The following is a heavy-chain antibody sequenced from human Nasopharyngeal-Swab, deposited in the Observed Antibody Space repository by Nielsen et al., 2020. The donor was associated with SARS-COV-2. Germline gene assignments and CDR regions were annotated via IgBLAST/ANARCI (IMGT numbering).Heavy chain of an antibody. V-gene: IGHV3-30-3*01. D-gene: IGHD6-13*01. J-gene: IGHJ6*02. CDR2: ISYDGSKK. CDR1: GFTFSSYA. Sequence: GESLKISCAASGFTFSSYAMHWVRQAPGKGLEWVAVISYDGSKKYYADSVKGRFTISRDKSKNTLYLQMNSLRAEGTAVYYCARDQGSSWYTYYYYYGMDVWGQGTTVTVSS. CDR3: ARDQGSSWYTYYYYYGMDV.